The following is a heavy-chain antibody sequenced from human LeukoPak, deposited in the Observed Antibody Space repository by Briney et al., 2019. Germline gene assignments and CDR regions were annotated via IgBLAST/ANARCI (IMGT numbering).Heavy chain of an antibody. D-gene: IGHD6-13*01. V-gene: IGHV1-69*04. CDR1: GGTFSSYA. Sequence: GASAKVSCKASGGTFSSYAISWVRRAPGQGLEWMGRIIPILGIANYAQKFQGRVTITADKSTSTAYMELSSLRSEDTAVYYCARGQQLVPYYYYGMDVWGQGTTVTVSS. J-gene: IGHJ6*02. CDR3: ARGQQLVPYYYYGMDV. CDR2: IIPILGIA.